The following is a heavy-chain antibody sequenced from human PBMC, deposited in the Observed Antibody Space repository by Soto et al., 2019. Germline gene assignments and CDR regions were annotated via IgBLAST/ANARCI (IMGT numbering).Heavy chain of an antibody. J-gene: IGHJ3*02. D-gene: IGHD2-15*01. V-gene: IGHV3-11*01. Sequence: QVQLVESGGGLVKPGGSLRLSCAASGFTFRDYSMTWIRQAPGKGLEWAAYISSSGSGIYYPDSVKGRFTISRDNTKNSLYLQMSSLRAEDTAVYFCARAYSDAFDIWGQGTMVTVSS. CDR1: GFTFRDYS. CDR3: ARAYSDAFDI. CDR2: ISSSGSGI.